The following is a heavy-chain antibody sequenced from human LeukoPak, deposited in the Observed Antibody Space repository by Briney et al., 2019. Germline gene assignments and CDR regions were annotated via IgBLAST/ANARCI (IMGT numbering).Heavy chain of an antibody. CDR1: GFTFSSYV. V-gene: IGHV3-30*02. Sequence: GGSLRLSCAASGFTFSSYVMHWVRQAPGKGLEWVAFIRYDGSNKYYADSVKGRFTISRDNSKNTLYLQMNSLRAEDTAVYYCANLYSSGWYYWGQGTLVTVSS. D-gene: IGHD6-19*01. CDR3: ANLYSSGWYY. J-gene: IGHJ4*02. CDR2: IRYDGSNK.